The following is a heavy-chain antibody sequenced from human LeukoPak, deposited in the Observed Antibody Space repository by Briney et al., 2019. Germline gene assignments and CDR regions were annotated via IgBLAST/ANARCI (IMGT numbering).Heavy chain of an antibody. CDR3: ARAPSPVAGYYYYMDV. V-gene: IGHV4-4*07. D-gene: IGHD6-19*01. CDR1: GGSISSYY. Sequence: SETLSLTCTVSGGSISSYYWSWIRQPAGKGLEWIGRIYTSGSTNYNPSLKSRVTMSVDTSKNQFSLKLSSVTAADTAVYYCARAPSPVAGYYYYMDVWGKGITVTVSS. CDR2: IYTSGST. J-gene: IGHJ6*03.